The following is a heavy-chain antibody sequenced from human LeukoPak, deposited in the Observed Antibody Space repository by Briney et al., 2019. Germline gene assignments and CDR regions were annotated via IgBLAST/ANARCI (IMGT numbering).Heavy chain of an antibody. V-gene: IGHV4-39*01. CDR3: ARYRICYYDSGSYPEGYFDY. Sequence: SETLSLTCTVSDGSVWTGDYYWGWIRQSPGKGLEWIGNVFYTGRTYYNPSLKSLATISVDTSRNQFSLRLNSVTAADTAVYYRARYRICYYDSGSYPEGYFDYWGQGTLVTVSS. CDR2: VFYTGRT. J-gene: IGHJ4*02. D-gene: IGHD1-26*01. CDR1: DGSVWTGDYY.